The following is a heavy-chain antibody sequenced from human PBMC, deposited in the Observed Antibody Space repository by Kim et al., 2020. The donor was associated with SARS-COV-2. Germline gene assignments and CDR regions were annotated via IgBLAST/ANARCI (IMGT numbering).Heavy chain of an antibody. CDR3: TTPAWRQNNYNVADAFDI. CDR2: IYPGDSDT. Sequence: GESLKISCKGSGYSFSTYWIGWVRQMPGKGLEWMGIIYPGDSDTRYSPSFQGQVTISADKSISTAYLQWSSLRASDTAIYYCTTPAWRQNNYNVADAFDI. V-gene: IGHV5-51*01. CDR1: GYSFSTYW. D-gene: IGHD3-10*02. J-gene: IGHJ3*02.